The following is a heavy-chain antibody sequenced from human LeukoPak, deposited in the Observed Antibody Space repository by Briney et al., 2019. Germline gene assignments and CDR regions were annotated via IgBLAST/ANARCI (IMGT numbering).Heavy chain of an antibody. D-gene: IGHD4-17*01. Sequence: SVKVSCKAPGGTFSSYSISWVRQAPGQGPEWMGGSIPIFGTANYAQKFQGRVTITTDESTSTAYMELSSLRSEDTAVYYCARDIGGSDYGDSRDAFDIWGQGTMVIVSS. J-gene: IGHJ3*02. V-gene: IGHV1-69*05. CDR3: ARDIGGSDYGDSRDAFDI. CDR2: SIPIFGTA. CDR1: GGTFSSYS.